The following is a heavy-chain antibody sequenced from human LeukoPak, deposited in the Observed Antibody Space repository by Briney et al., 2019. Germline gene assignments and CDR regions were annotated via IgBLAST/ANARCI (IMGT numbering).Heavy chain of an antibody. D-gene: IGHD2-15*01. J-gene: IGHJ4*02. CDR3: AREGTPDLDY. Sequence: PGGSLGLSCAASGFTFSSYDMNWVRQAPGKGLEWVSYISSSGSPIYYADSVKGRFTISRDNAKRSLYLQMNSLRAEDTAVYYCAREGTPDLDYWGQGTLVTVSS. V-gene: IGHV3-48*03. CDR2: ISSSGSPI. CDR1: GFTFSSYD.